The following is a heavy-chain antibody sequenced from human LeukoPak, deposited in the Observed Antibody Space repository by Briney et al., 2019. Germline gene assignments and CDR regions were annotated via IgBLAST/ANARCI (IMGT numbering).Heavy chain of an antibody. CDR3: ARAVSCGYDFAYYYYYGMDV. J-gene: IGHJ6*04. V-gene: IGHV3-21*01. CDR1: GFTFSSYS. CDR2: ISSSSSYI. Sequence: GGSLRLSCAASGFTFSSYSMNWVRQAPGKGLEWVSSISSSSSYIYYADSVKGRFTISRDNAKNSLYLQMNSLRAEDTAVYYCARAVSCGYDFAYYYYYGMDVWGKGTTVTVSS. D-gene: IGHD5-12*01.